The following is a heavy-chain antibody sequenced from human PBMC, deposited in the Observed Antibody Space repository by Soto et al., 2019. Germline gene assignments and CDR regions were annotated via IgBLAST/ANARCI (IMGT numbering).Heavy chain of an antibody. Sequence: QVQLVESGGGVVQPGRSLRLSCATSGITFSSLGMHWVRQAPGKGLEWVAVISYDGGNKYYADSVMGRFTISRDNSRSTLYLQMNSLRAEDTAVYYCANAQGSYFEYWGRRTLVTVSS. D-gene: IGHD2-15*01. CDR2: ISYDGGNK. CDR3: ANAQGSYFEY. V-gene: IGHV3-30*18. CDR1: GITFSSLG. J-gene: IGHJ2*01.